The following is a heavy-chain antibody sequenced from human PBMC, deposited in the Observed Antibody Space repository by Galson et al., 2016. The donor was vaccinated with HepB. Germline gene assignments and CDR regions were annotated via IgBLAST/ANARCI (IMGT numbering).Heavy chain of an antibody. Sequence: SVKVSCKASGYNFISHFMHWVRQAPGQGLEWMGIINPSGGRTDYAQKFQGRVTMTRDTSTSTVYMELSSLRSEDTAVYYCARDPGMGYDFWSGYFETEQHYALDVWGQGTTVIVSS. CDR3: ARDPGMGYDFWSGYFETEQHYALDV. CDR2: INPSGGRT. J-gene: IGHJ6*02. V-gene: IGHV1-46*01. CDR1: GYNFISHF. D-gene: IGHD3-3*01.